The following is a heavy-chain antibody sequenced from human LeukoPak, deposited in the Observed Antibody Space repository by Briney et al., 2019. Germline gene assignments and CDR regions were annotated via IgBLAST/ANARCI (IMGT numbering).Heavy chain of an antibody. J-gene: IGHJ4*02. CDR3: ARSLFSARRSPFDS. D-gene: IGHD2-21*01. CDR2: TKQDESEK. V-gene: IGHV3-7*01. Sequence: GGSLRLSCAASGFAFSSYFMGWVRQAPGKGLQWVAHTKQDESEKYFVDSVKGRFTISRDNARNSLYLQMNSLRAEDTAVYYCARSLFSARRSPFDSWGQGTLVTVSS. CDR1: GFAFSSYF.